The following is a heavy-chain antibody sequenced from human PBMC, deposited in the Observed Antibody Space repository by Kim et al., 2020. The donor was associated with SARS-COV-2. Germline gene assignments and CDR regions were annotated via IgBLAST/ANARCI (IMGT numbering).Heavy chain of an antibody. CDR2: SEK. D-gene: IGHD3-10*01. CDR3: ARGGWTGQV. J-gene: IGHJ4*02. Sequence: SEKYYVDSVKGRFTISRDNARNSLYLQLNSLRAEDTALYFCARGGWTGQVWGQGTLVTVSS. V-gene: IGHV3-7*01.